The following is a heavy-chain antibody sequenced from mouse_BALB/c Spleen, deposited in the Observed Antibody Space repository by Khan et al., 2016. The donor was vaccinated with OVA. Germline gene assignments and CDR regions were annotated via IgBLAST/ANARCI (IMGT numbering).Heavy chain of an antibody. J-gene: IGHJ4*01. CDR3: ARQPCYHYNIMDY. CDR2: IWSDGST. V-gene: IGHV2-6-1*01. Sequence: VELVESGPGLVAPSQSLSITCTISGFSLTNYGIHWVRQPPGKGLEWLVVIWSDGSTNYNSALKSRLTISKDNSKSQVFLKMNSLQTDDTAMYFCARQPCYHYNIMDYWGRGTSVTVSS. CDR1: GFSLTNYG.